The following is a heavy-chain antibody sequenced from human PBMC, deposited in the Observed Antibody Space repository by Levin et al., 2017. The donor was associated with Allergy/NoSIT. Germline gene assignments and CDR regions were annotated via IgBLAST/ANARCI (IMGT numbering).Heavy chain of an antibody. J-gene: IGHJ5*02. Sequence: PSETLSLTCTVSGGSVNSGSYYWSWIRQPPGKGLEWIGYIYYGGSTYYNPSLKSRFSMSVDTSKNQFSLKVNSVTAADTAVYYCARVVGVHRPFDPWGQGTLVTVSS. CDR3: ARVVGVHRPFDP. CDR1: GGSVNSGSYY. V-gene: IGHV4-61*01. D-gene: IGHD2-15*01. CDR2: IYYGGST.